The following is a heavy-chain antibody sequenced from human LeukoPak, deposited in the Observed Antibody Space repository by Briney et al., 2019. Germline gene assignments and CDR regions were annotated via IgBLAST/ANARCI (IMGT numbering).Heavy chain of an antibody. CDR2: IYSGGST. J-gene: IGHJ6*03. D-gene: IGHD3-10*01. CDR3: ASGSGSYRTPYYYMDV. Sequence: PGGSLRLSCSASGFTVSSNYMSWVRPAPGKGLEWASVIYSGGSTYYADSVKVRFTISRDNSKNTLYLQMNSLRAEDTAVYYCASGSGSYRTPYYYMDVWGTGTTVTVSS. V-gene: IGHV3-53*01. CDR1: GFTVSSNY.